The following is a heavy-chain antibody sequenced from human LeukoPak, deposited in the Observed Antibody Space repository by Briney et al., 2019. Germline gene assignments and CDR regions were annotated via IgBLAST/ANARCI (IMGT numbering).Heavy chain of an antibody. CDR1: GGSISSGGYY. J-gene: IGHJ5*02. CDR2: IYHSGST. D-gene: IGHD5-12*01. CDR3: AREGYSGYEGWFDP. Sequence: PSETLSLTCTVSGGSISSGGYYWSWIRQPPGKGLEWIGYIYHSGSTYYNPSLKSRVTISVDRSKNQFSLKLRSVTAADTAVYYCAREGYSGYEGWFDPWGQGTLVTVSS. V-gene: IGHV4-30-2*01.